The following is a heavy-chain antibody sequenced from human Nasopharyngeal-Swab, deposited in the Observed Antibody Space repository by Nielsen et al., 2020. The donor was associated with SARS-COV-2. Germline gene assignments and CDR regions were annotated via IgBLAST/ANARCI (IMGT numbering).Heavy chain of an antibody. J-gene: IGHJ5*02. D-gene: IGHD3-10*01. Sequence: WVRQAPGQGLEWMGWISAYSGNTNYAQKLQGRVTMTTDISTSTAYMELRSLRSDDTAVYYCARGTELLGREFDPWGQGTLVTVSS. V-gene: IGHV1-18*01. CDR3: ARGTELLGREFDP. CDR2: ISAYSGNT.